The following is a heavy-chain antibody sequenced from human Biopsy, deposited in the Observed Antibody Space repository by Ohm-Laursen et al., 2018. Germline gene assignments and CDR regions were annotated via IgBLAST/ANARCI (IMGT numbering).Heavy chain of an antibody. Sequence: SLRLSCAASKFTVRTNSMSWVRLAPGKGLEWVSVIYAGATTYYPDSVKGRFSISRDNTRNTVYLHMDSLRGEETAVYFCARGSGSGFYFDQWGQGTLVTVSS. CDR3: ARGSGSGFYFDQ. D-gene: IGHD2-15*01. V-gene: IGHV3-66*01. J-gene: IGHJ4*02. CDR2: IYAGATT. CDR1: KFTVRTNS.